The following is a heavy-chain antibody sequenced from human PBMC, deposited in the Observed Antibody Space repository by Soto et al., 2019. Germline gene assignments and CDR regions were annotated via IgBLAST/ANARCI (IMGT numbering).Heavy chain of an antibody. CDR2: IGGGGDGA. V-gene: IGHV3-23*01. CDR1: GFTFSSYA. CDR3: ARDQMMDSVTTIDY. Sequence: EVQLLQSGGGLVQPGDSLRLSCAASGFTFSSYAINWVRQAPGKGLEWVSVIGGGGDGAYYAESVKGRFTISRDNSRNTVYLQMNSLRAEDTAIYYCARDQMMDSVTTIDYWGQGILVTVSS. D-gene: IGHD4-17*01. J-gene: IGHJ4*02.